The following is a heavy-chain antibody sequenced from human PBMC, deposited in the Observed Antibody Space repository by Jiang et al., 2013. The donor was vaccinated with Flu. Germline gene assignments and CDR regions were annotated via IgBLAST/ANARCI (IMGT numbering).Heavy chain of an antibody. J-gene: IGHJ4*02. V-gene: IGHV4-59*12. CDR1: GGSISSYY. Sequence: GSGLVKPSETLSLTCTVSGGSISSYYWSWIRQPPGKGLEWIGHIYYSGSTNYNPSLKSRVTISFDTSKNQFSLKLSSVTAADTAVYYCARDNYEVPAAIVYWGQGTLVTVSS. CDR2: IYYSGST. D-gene: IGHD2-2*01. CDR3: ARDNYEVPAAIVY.